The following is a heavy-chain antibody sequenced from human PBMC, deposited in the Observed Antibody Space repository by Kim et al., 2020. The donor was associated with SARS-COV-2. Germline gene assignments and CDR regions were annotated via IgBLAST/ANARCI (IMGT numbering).Heavy chain of an antibody. J-gene: IGHJ4*02. CDR3: AKAQRGYSGSSFDY. D-gene: IGHD1-26*01. Sequence: AGTVGGRLTISRDNSDNTVFLQMNSLRDEDSALYYCAKAQRGYSGSSFDYWAQGTLVTVSS. V-gene: IGHV3-23*01.